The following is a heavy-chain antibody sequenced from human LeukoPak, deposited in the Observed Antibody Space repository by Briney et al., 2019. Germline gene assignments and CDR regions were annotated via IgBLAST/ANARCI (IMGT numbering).Heavy chain of an antibody. Sequence: GGSLRLSCAASGFTFSSYSMNWVRQSPGKGLEWVSSISSSSSYIYYADSVKGRFTIPRDNDKNSLSLNMNSLRAEDTAVYYCASVDCSSTSCYDPNYFDYWGQGTLVTVSS. CDR3: ASVDCSSTSCYDPNYFDY. CDR1: GFTFSSYS. J-gene: IGHJ4*02. V-gene: IGHV3-21*01. D-gene: IGHD2-2*01. CDR2: ISSSSSYI.